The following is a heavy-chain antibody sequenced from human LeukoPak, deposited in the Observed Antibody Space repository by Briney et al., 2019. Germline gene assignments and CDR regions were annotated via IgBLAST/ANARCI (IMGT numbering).Heavy chain of an antibody. CDR2: IYKSGNT. V-gene: IGHV3-53*01. Sequence: GGSLRLSCAASGFTVRYNYMNWVRQAPGKGLEWVSVIYKSGNTHYADSVKGRFTISRDNSKNTLYLQMNSLRAEDTAVYYCARDSTEVTGDYGGQGTLVTVSS. CDR1: GFTVRYNY. D-gene: IGHD2-21*02. CDR3: ARDSTEVTGDY. J-gene: IGHJ4*02.